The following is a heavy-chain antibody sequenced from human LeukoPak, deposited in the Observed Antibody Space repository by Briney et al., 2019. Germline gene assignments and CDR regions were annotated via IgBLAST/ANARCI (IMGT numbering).Heavy chain of an antibody. Sequence: GGSLRLSCAASGFTFSSYGMHWVRQAPGKGLEWVAVISYDGSNKYYADSVKGRFTISRDNSKNTLYLQMNSLRAEDTAVYYCALLGYCGSTSCYGGLKDDYWGQGTLVTVSS. D-gene: IGHD2-2*01. CDR2: ISYDGSNK. J-gene: IGHJ4*02. V-gene: IGHV3-30*03. CDR3: ALLGYCGSTSCYGGLKDDY. CDR1: GFTFSSYG.